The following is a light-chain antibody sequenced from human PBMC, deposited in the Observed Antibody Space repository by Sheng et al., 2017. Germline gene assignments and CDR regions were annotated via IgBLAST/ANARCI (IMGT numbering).Light chain of an antibody. J-gene: IGKJ1*01. CDR1: QGISSY. CDR2: AAS. Sequence: DIQMTQSPSSLSASVGDRVTITCRASQGISSYLAWYQQKPGKAPKLLIYAASTLQSGVPSRFSGSGSGTEFTLTISSLQPEDFATYYCQQTYSTPRTFGQGTKLEIK. CDR3: QQTYSTPRT. V-gene: IGKV1-9*01.